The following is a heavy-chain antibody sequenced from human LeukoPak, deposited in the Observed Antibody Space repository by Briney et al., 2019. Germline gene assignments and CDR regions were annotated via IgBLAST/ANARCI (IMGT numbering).Heavy chain of an antibody. CDR2: IIPIFGTA. J-gene: IGHJ4*02. CDR1: GGTFSSYA. CDR3: ARERRIVGANDGVY. D-gene: IGHD1-26*01. V-gene: IGHV1-69*13. Sequence: SVKVSCKASGGTFSSYAISWVRQAPGQGLEWMGGIIPIFGTANYAQKFQGRVTITADESTSTAYMELSSLRSEDTAVYYCARERRIVGANDGVYWGQGTLVTVSS.